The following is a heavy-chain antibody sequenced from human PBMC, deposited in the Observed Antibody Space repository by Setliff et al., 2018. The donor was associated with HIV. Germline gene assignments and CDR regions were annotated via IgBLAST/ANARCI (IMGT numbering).Heavy chain of an antibody. V-gene: IGHV4-38-2*01. D-gene: IGHD1-26*01. CDR1: GYSISSGYY. CDR2: IHHSGTT. CDR3: ARVPHRVVGTTTLLYHFDY. Sequence: SETLSLTCAVSGYSISSGYYWAWIRQSPGKGLDWIGSIHHSGTTYYNPSLKSRVTISVDTTTNQVSLQVNSVTAVDTAVYYCARVPHRVVGTTTLLYHFDYWGLGTLGTVSS. J-gene: IGHJ4*02.